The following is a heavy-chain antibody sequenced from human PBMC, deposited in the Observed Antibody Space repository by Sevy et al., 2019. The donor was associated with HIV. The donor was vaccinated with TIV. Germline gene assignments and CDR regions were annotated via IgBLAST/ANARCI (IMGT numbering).Heavy chain of an antibody. Sequence: LSLTCAASGFIFRSYAMSWVRQAPGKGLEWVSGISGSGGSTYYADSVKGRFTISRDNFKNTLYLQMNSLRAEDTAVYYCAKAGATKDGMDVWGQGTTVTVSS. V-gene: IGHV3-23*01. CDR1: GFIFRSYA. CDR3: AKAGATKDGMDV. CDR2: ISGSGGST. J-gene: IGHJ6*02. D-gene: IGHD5-12*01.